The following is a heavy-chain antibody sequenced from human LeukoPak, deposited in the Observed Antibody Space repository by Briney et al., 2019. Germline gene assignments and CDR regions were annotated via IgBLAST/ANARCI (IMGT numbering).Heavy chain of an antibody. CDR2: IIPIVGIA. CDR1: GGTFSSYA. Sequence: SVKVSCKASGGTFSSYAISWVRQAPGQGLEWMGRIIPIVGIANYAQKFQGRVTMTADKSTSTAYMELSSLRSEDTAVYYCAKYSSSSGDWYFDLWGRGTLVTVSS. D-gene: IGHD6-13*01. V-gene: IGHV1-69*04. J-gene: IGHJ2*01. CDR3: AKYSSSSGDWYFDL.